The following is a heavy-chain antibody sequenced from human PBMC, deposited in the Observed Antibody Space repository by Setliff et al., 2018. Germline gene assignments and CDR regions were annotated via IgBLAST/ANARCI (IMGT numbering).Heavy chain of an antibody. D-gene: IGHD3-3*01. CDR3: AKDGSSVVRFLEWSHKDYYYMDV. V-gene: IGHV1-2*02. J-gene: IGHJ6*03. CDR1: GYTFSDYY. Sequence: ASVKVSCKTSGYTFSDYYVHWVRRAPGQGLEWMGWINPNRGATNFARRFEGRVTLTRDTSINTAYMELSRLRHDDTAIYYCAKDGSSVVRFLEWSHKDYYYMDVWGKGTTVTVSS. CDR2: INPNRGAT.